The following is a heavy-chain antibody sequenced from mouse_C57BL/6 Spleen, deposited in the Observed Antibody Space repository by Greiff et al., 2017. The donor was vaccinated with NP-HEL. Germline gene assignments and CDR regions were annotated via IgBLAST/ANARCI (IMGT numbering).Heavy chain of an antibody. Sequence: EVKLVESGAELVKPGASVKLSCTASGFNIKDYYMHWVKQRTEQGLEWIGRIDPEDGETKYAPKFQGKAPITADTSSNTAYLQLSSLTSEDTAVYYCARGGIYYGSSYWYFDVWGTGTTVTVSS. J-gene: IGHJ1*03. D-gene: IGHD1-1*01. CDR3: ARGGIYYGSSYWYFDV. V-gene: IGHV14-2*01. CDR1: GFNIKDYY. CDR2: IDPEDGET.